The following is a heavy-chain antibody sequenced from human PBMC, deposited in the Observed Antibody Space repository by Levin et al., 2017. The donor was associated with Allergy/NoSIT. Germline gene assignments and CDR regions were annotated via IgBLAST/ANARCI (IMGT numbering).Heavy chain of an antibody. CDR2: INPNTGGS. Sequence: AGESLKISCKASGYTFTDYYMHWVRQAPGQGLEWMGRINPNTGGSIFAQKFQGRATVTRDTSSTSGYMVLTGLRSDDTAVYYCARGPLGWNPVDYWGQGTLVTVSS. CDR1: GYTFTDYY. CDR3: ARGPLGWNPVDY. D-gene: IGHD1-1*01. J-gene: IGHJ4*02. V-gene: IGHV1-2*06.